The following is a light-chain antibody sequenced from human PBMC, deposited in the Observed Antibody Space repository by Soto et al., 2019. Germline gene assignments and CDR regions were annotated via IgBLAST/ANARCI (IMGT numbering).Light chain of an antibody. J-gene: IGLJ1*01. V-gene: IGLV1-40*01. CDR1: SSSIGAGFD. CDR3: QSYDSSLTGSKV. Sequence: QSVLTQPPSVSGAPGQRVTISCTGSSSSIGAGFDVHWYQQLPGAAPKLLIYGNNYRASEVPDRFSGSKSGTSASLAITGLQAEDEADYYCQSYDSSLTGSKVFGTGTKVTVL. CDR2: GNN.